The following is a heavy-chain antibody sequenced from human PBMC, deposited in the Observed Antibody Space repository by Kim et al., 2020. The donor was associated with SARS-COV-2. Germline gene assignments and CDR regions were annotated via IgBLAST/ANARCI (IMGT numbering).Heavy chain of an antibody. CDR2: ISYDGSNK. J-gene: IGHJ4*02. D-gene: IGHD4-17*01. Sequence: GGFLRLSCAASGFTFSSYGMHWVRQAPGKGLEWVAVISYDGSNKYYADSVKGRFTISRDNSKNTLYLQMNSLRAEDTAVYYCANLYGDYGGYFDYWGQGTLVTVSS. CDR3: ANLYGDYGGYFDY. CDR1: GFTFSSYG. V-gene: IGHV3-30*18.